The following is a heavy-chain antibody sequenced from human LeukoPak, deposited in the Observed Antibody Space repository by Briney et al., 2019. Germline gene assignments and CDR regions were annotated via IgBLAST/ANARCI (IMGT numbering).Heavy chain of an antibody. J-gene: IGHJ6*02. D-gene: IGHD2-2*02. CDR1: GYTFTSYG. CDR2: ISAYNGNT. V-gene: IGHV1-18*01. CDR3: ALGYCSSTSCYTPYYYGMDV. Sequence: ASVKVSCKASGYTFTSYGISWVRQAPGQGLEWMGWISAYNGNTNYAQKLQGRVTMTTDTSTSTAYMELRSLRSDDTAVYYCALGYCSSTSCYTPYYYGMDVWGQGTTVTVSS.